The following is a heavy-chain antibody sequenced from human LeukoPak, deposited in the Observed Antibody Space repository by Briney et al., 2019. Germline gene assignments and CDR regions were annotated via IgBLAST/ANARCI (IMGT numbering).Heavy chain of an antibody. J-gene: IGHJ6*03. CDR3: ARTERPARYEAILSHMDV. V-gene: IGHV3-7*01. D-gene: IGHD3-3*01. Sequence: DSVKGRFTISRDNAKNSLYLQMSSLRAEDTAVYYCARTERPARYEAILSHMDVWGKGTTVTVSS.